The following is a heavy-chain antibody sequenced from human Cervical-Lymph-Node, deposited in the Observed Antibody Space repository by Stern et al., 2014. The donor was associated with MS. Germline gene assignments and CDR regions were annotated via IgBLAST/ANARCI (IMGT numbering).Heavy chain of an antibody. CDR3: ARGGSSSPPFDY. Sequence: QLQLQESGPGLVKPSETLSLTCTVSGGSISSYYWSWIRQPPGKGLEWIGNIYYSGSTNYNPSLKSRVTISVDTSKNQFSLKLSSVTAADTAVYYCARGGSSSPPFDYWGQGTLVTVSS. J-gene: IGHJ4*02. D-gene: IGHD6-6*01. CDR1: GGSISSYY. V-gene: IGHV4-59*01. CDR2: IYYSGST.